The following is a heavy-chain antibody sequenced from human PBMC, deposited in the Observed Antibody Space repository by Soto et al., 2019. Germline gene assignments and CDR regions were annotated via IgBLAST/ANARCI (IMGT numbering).Heavy chain of an antibody. V-gene: IGHV1-69*13. J-gene: IGHJ5*02. D-gene: IGHD6-13*01. CDR3: ARDRTDSSSWYVVDWFDP. CDR2: IIPIFGTA. CDR1: GGTFSSYA. Sequence: SVKVSCKASGGTFSSYAISWVRQAPGQGLEWMGGIIPIFGTANYAQKFQGRVTITADESTSTAYMELSSLRSEDTAVYYCARDRTDSSSWYVVDWFDPWGQGTLVTVSS.